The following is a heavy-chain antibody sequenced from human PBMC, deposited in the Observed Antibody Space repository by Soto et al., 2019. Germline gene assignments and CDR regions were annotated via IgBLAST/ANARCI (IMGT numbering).Heavy chain of an antibody. J-gene: IGHJ3*02. CDR2: ISAYNGNT. CDR1: GYTFTSYG. CDR3: ARDGAYYYGSGSYYNGRAFDI. Sequence: GASVKVSCKASGYTFTSYGISWVRQAPGQGLEWMGWISAYNGNTNYAQKLQGRVTMTTDTSTSTAYIELRSLRSDDTAVYYCARDGAYYYGSGSYYNGRAFDIWGQGTMVTVSS. V-gene: IGHV1-18*01. D-gene: IGHD3-10*01.